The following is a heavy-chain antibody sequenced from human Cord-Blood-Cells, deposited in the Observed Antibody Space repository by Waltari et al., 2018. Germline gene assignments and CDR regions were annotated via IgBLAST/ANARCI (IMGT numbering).Heavy chain of an antibody. CDR2: MNPNSGNT. CDR1: GYTFTSYD. J-gene: IGHJ5*02. CDR3: ARGGRAAGSNWFDP. Sequence: QVQLVQSGAEVKKPGASVKVSCKASGYTFTSYDIKWVRQATGQGLEWMGWMNPNSGNTGYAQKFQGRVTITRNTSISTAYMELSSLRSEDTAVYYCARGGRAAGSNWFDPWGQGTLVTVSS. D-gene: IGHD6-13*01. V-gene: IGHV1-8*03.